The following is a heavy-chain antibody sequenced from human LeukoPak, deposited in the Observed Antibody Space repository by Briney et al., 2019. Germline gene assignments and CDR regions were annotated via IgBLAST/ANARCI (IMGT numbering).Heavy chain of an antibody. Sequence: GGSRRLSCAASGFTFSSYGMSWVRQAPGKGLGRVSAISGSVGSTYYADSVKGRFTISRDNSKNTLYLQMNSLRAEDTAVYYCAKDRNDCSSTSCYRIVSAPYFDYWGQGTLVTVSS. V-gene: IGHV3-23*01. CDR3: AKDRNDCSSTSCYRIVSAPYFDY. D-gene: IGHD2-2*01. J-gene: IGHJ4*02. CDR1: GFTFSSYG. CDR2: ISGSVGST.